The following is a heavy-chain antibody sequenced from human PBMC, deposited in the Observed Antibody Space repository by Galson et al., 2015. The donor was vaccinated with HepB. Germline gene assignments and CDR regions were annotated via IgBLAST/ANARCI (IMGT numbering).Heavy chain of an antibody. D-gene: IGHD3-22*01. Sequence: SLRLSCAASGFTVSSNYMNWARQAPGKGLEYVSVIYSDGRTYYPDSVKGRFTVFRDSSKNTLYLQMNNLRAEDTAVYYCARVRASSDYRDFWGQGTLVTVSS. CDR3: ARVRASSDYRDF. J-gene: IGHJ4*02. V-gene: IGHV3-53*01. CDR1: GFTVSSNY. CDR2: IYSDGRT.